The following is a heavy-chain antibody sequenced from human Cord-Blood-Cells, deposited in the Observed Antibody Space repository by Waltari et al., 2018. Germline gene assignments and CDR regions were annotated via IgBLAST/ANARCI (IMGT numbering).Heavy chain of an antibody. CDR2: IIPIFGTA. Sequence: QVQLVQSGAEVKKPGSSVKVSCKASGGTFSSYAISWVRQAPGQGLEWMGGIIPIFGTANYEQKFQGRVTITADESTSTAYMELSSLRSEDTAVYYCARGCYYYDSIGYAFDSWGQGTMVTVSS. J-gene: IGHJ3*02. D-gene: IGHD3-22*01. CDR3: ARGCYYYDSIGYAFDS. CDR1: GGTFSSYA. V-gene: IGHV1-69*01.